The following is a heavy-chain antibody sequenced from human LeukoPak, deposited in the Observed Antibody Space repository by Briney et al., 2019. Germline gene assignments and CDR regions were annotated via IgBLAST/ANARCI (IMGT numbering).Heavy chain of an antibody. D-gene: IGHD5-12*01. CDR3: ARLRGYSGYDGMDV. CDR2: ISSSSSYI. V-gene: IGHV3-21*01. J-gene: IGHJ6*02. CDR1: GFTFSSYS. Sequence: GGSLRLSCAASGFTFSSYSMNWVRQAPGKGLEWVSSISSSSSYIYYADSVKGRFTISRDNSKNTLYLQMNSLRAEDTAVYCCARLRGYSGYDGMDVWGQGTTVTVSS.